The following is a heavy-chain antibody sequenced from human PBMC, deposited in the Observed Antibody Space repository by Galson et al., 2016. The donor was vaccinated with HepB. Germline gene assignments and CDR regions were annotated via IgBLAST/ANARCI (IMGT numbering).Heavy chain of an antibody. CDR3: ASCRGASCYSPADS. CDR2: VCGSADSA. V-gene: IGHV3-23*01. CDR1: GFTISTYA. D-gene: IGHD2-15*01. J-gene: IGHJ4*02. Sequence: SLRLSCAASGFTISTYAMTWVRQAPGKRLEWVTSVCGSADSAHYADSVKGRLTISRDNSENTLYLRMTSLRAEDTAVYYCASCRGASCYSPADSRGRGTLVTVSS.